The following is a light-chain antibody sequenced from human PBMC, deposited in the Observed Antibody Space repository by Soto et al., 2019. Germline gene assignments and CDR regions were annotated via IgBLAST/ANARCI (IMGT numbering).Light chain of an antibody. CDR1: SSDVGGYNY. CDR2: DVS. CDR3: CSYAGSSSCV. V-gene: IGLV2-11*01. J-gene: IGLJ1*01. Sequence: QSALTQPRSVSGSPGQSVTISCTGTSSDVGGYNYVSWYQEQPGKAPKLMIYDVSKRPSGVPDRFSGSKSGNTASLTISGLQADDEADYYCCSYAGSSSCVLGTAKKVTV.